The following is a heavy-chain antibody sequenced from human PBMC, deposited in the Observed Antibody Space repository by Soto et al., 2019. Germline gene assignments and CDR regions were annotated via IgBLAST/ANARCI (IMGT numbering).Heavy chain of an antibody. CDR1: GYTFTSYG. J-gene: IGHJ4*02. V-gene: IGHV1-18*01. CDR3: ARADRKGLNY. CDR2: ISAYNGKT. Sequence: GASVKVSCKASGYTFTSYGISWVRQAPGQGLEWMGWISAYNGKTNYAQKFQGRVTITADESTSTAYMELSSLRFEDTVVYYCARADRKGLNYWGQGTQVTVSS.